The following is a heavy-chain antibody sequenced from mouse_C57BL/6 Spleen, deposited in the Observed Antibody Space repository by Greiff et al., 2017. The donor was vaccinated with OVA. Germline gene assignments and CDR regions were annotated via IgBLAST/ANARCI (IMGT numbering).Heavy chain of an antibody. CDR1: GYSITSGYY. J-gene: IGHJ2*01. D-gene: IGHD2-5*01. CDR3: AYSNYVGIDY. Sequence: EVQVVESGPGLVKPSQSLSLTCSVTGYSITSGYYWNWIRQFPGNKLEWMGYISYDGSNNYNPSLKNRISITRDTSKNQFFLKLNSVTTEDTATYYCAYSNYVGIDYWGQGTTLTVSS. CDR2: ISYDGSN. V-gene: IGHV3-6*01.